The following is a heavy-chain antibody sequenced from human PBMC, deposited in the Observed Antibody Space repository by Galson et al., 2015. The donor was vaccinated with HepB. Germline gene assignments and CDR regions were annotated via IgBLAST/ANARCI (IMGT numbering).Heavy chain of an antibody. J-gene: IGHJ3*02. D-gene: IGHD4-17*01. Sequence: SLRLSCAGSTFTFTTAWMSWVRQAPGKGLEWVGRIKSRSDGGTTDYAAPVQGRFTLSRDDSASTLYLQMSSLKIEDTAVYYCATTAKSAFDTWGQGTLVTVSS. V-gene: IGHV3-15*01. CDR1: TFTFTTAW. CDR3: ATTAKSAFDT. CDR2: IKSRSDGGTT.